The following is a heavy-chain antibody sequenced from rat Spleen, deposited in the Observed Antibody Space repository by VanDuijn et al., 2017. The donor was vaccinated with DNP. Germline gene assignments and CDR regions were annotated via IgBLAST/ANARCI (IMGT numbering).Heavy chain of an antibody. D-gene: IGHD1-1*01. CDR2: IKAKSNNYAT. CDR3: ACYYYSGDEDAMDA. Sequence: EVQVLESGGGLVQPGNSLKLSCATSGFAFSTAWMYWFRQFPEKRLEWIARIKAKSNNYATDYTESVKGRFTISRDDSKSSIYLQMNNLQGEDTAIYYCACYYYSGDEDAMDAWGQGTSVTVSS. CDR1: GFAFSTAW. J-gene: IGHJ4*01. V-gene: IGHV6-6*01.